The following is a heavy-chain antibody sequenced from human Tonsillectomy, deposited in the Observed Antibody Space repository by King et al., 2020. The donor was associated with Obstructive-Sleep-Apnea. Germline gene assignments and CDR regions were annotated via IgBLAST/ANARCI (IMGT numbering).Heavy chain of an antibody. CDR1: GFSLSTSGEG. V-gene: IGHV2-5*02. J-gene: IGHJ4*02. D-gene: IGHD3-10*01. CDR2: IYWDEDK. CDR3: AHTRLYGSGNYYPH. Sequence: ITLQESGPTLVKPPHTLTLTCSFSGFSLSTSGEGVAWIRQPPGQALEWLALIYWDEDKRYSSSLKTRLTITEDTSLNQVVLTMTNMDPVDTATYFCAHTRLYGSGNYYPHWGQGALVTVSS.